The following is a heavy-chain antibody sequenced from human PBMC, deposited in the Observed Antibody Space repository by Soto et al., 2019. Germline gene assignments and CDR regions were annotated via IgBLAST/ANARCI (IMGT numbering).Heavy chain of an antibody. Sequence: ASVKVSCKASGYTFTSYGISWVRQAPGQGLEWMGWISAYNGNTNYAQKLQGRVTMTTDTSTSTAYMELRSLRSDDTAVYYCARDGSRDXYDNPGYYYYGMDVWGQGTTVTVSS. CDR3: ARDGSRDXYDNPGYYYYGMDV. CDR2: ISAYNGNT. CDR1: GYTFTSYG. J-gene: IGHJ6*02. D-gene: IGHD3-22*01. V-gene: IGHV1-18*04.